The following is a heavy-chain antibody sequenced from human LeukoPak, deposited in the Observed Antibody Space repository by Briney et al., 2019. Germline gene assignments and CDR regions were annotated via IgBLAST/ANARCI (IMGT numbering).Heavy chain of an antibody. CDR3: ARFIRGPGPNDAFDI. D-gene: IGHD3-16*01. CDR1: GGSISSYY. CDR2: IYYSGST. J-gene: IGHJ3*02. V-gene: IGHV4-59*08. Sequence: PSETLSLTCTVSGGSISSYYWSWIRQPPGKGLEWIGYIYYSGSTNYNPSLKSRVTISVDTSKNQFSLKLSSVTAADTAVYSCARFIRGPGPNDAFDIWGQGTMVTVSS.